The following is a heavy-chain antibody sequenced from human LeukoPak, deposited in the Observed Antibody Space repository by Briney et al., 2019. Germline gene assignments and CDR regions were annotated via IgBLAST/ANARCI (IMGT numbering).Heavy chain of an antibody. D-gene: IGHD3-3*01. CDR3: ARDGGYDFWSGYYQDY. J-gene: IGHJ4*02. CDR2: ISGSGGGT. CDR1: GFTFSSSA. V-gene: IGHV3-23*01. Sequence: GGSLRLSCTASGFTFSSSAMSWVRQPPGKGLEWVSAISGSGGGTYYADSVKGRFTISRDNSKNTLYLQMNSLRAEDTAVYYCARDGGYDFWSGYYQDYWGQGTLVTVSS.